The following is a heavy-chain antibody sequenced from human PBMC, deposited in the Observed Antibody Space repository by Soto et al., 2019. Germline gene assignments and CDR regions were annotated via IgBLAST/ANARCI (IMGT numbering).Heavy chain of an antibody. CDR1: GFTFTNYG. Sequence: QLQLVQSGSEVKKPGASVKVSCKTSGFTFTNYGFTWVRQAPGKGLEWMGWSSALNGFTNYAQDFQGRVTLTTDSSTNTAYMELRGLRSDDTAFYNCAATTSIAMGVRDWGEGTLVSVVS. J-gene: IGHJ4*02. CDR2: SSALNGFT. CDR3: AATTSIAMGVRD. D-gene: IGHD6-6*01. V-gene: IGHV1-18*01.